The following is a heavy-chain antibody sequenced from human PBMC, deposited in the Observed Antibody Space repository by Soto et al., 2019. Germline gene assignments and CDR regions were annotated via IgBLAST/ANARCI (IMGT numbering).Heavy chain of an antibody. J-gene: IGHJ5*02. Sequence: VASVKVSCKASGYTFTGYYMHWVRQAPGQGLEWMGWINPNSGGTNYAQKFQGWVTMTRDTSISTAYMELSRLRSDDTAVYYCARDPSAAAGTFPWFDPWGQGTLVTVSS. CDR3: ARDPSAAAGTFPWFDP. CDR2: INPNSGGT. D-gene: IGHD6-13*01. V-gene: IGHV1-2*04. CDR1: GYTFTGYY.